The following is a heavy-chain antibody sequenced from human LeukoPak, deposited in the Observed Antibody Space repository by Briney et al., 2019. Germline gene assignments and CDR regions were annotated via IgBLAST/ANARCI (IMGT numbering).Heavy chain of an antibody. CDR1: GFTFSSYE. J-gene: IGHJ4*02. CDR2: INSDGSST. D-gene: IGHD3-22*01. CDR3: ARGQHYYDSSGYYYYFDY. Sequence: GGSLRLSCAASGFTFSSYEMNWVRQAPGKGLVWVSRINSDGSSTTYADSVKGRFTISRDNAKNTLYLQMNSLRAEDTAVYYCARGQHYYDSSGYYYYFDYWGQGTLVTVSS. V-gene: IGHV3-74*01.